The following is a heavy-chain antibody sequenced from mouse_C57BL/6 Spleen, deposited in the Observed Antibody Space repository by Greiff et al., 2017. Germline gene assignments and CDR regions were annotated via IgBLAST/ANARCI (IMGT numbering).Heavy chain of an antibody. V-gene: IGHV1-26*01. CDR1: GYTFTDYY. CDR3: AREGLTTVVAKSRYFDV. D-gene: IGHD1-1*01. J-gene: IGHJ1*03. Sequence: EVQLQQSGPELVKPGASVKISCKASGYTFTDYYMNWVKQSHGKSLEWIGDINPNNGGTSYNQKFKGKATLTVDKSSSTAYMELRSLTSEDSAVYYCAREGLTTVVAKSRYFDVWGTGTTVTVSS. CDR2: INPNNGGT.